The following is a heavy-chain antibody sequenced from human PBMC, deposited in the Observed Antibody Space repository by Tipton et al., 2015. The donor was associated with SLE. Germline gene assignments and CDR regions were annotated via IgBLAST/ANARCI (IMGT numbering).Heavy chain of an antibody. CDR3: ARDLYSSDWNYYGMDV. CDR1: GGSFSGYY. Sequence: TLSLTCAVYGGSFSGYYWSWIRQPPGKGLEWIGESHQSGTTNYHPSFKSRVTISVDTSKNQFSLRLSSVTAADTAVYYCARDLYSSDWNYYGMDVWGQGTTVTVSS. CDR2: SHQSGTT. V-gene: IGHV4-34*01. D-gene: IGHD6-19*01. J-gene: IGHJ6*02.